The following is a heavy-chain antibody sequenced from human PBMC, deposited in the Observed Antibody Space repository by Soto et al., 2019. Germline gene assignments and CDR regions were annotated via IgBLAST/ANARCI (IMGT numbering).Heavy chain of an antibody. Sequence: GESLKISCAASGFTFNSYWMSWVRQAPGKGLEWVANINQDGSENYYVDSVKGRFTISRDNAKNSLSLQMNSLRAEDTAVYYCAREIVVVPAGRKEKYYYNYMDVWGKGTTVTVSS. J-gene: IGHJ6*03. CDR1: GFTFNSYW. CDR2: INQDGSEN. V-gene: IGHV3-7*01. CDR3: AREIVVVPAGRKEKYYYNYMDV. D-gene: IGHD2-2*01.